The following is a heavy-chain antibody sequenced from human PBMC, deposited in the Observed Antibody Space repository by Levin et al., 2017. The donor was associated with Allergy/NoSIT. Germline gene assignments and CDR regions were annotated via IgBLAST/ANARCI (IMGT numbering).Heavy chain of an antibody. V-gene: IGHV3-49*03. CDR3: TRDIAARHWFDP. Sequence: GESLKISCSTSGFTFGDYAMSWFRQAPGKGLEWVAFLRSIRHGGTSEYAASVRGRFTISRDDSKSIAYLQMNSLKVEDTALYFCTRDIAARHWFDPWGQGTLVTVSS. CDR1: GFTFGDYA. D-gene: IGHD6-6*01. J-gene: IGHJ5*02. CDR2: LRSIRHGGTS.